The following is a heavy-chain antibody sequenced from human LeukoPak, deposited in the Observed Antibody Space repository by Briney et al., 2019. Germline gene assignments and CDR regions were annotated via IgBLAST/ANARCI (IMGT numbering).Heavy chain of an antibody. CDR2: ISSTGGTI. CDR1: GFTFSSHE. Sequence: GGSLRLSCAASGFTFSSHEMNWVRQAPGKGLEWVSYISSTGGTIYYADSVKGRFTISRDNARSSLYLHMDSLGAEDTAVYYCAREAVAAAGARSNWFDPWGQGTLVTVSS. V-gene: IGHV3-48*03. D-gene: IGHD6-13*01. J-gene: IGHJ5*02. CDR3: AREAVAAAGARSNWFDP.